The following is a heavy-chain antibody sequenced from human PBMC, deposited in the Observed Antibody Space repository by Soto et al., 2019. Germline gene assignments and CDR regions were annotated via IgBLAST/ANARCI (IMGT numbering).Heavy chain of an antibody. Sequence: GASVKVSCKASGYTFTSYYMHWVRQAPGQGLEWMGIINPSGGSTSYAQKFQGRVTMTRDTSTSTVYMELSSLRSEDTAVYYCARSHPSSIAVAGTLHYYYYGMDVWGQGTTVTVSS. V-gene: IGHV1-46*03. CDR2: INPSGGST. J-gene: IGHJ6*02. D-gene: IGHD6-19*01. CDR1: GYTFTSYY. CDR3: ARSHPSSIAVAGTLHYYYYGMDV.